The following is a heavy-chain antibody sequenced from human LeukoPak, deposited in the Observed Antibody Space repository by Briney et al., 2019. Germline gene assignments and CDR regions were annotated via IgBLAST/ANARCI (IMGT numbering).Heavy chain of an antibody. Sequence: GGSLRLSCVASGFTFSSYVMSWVRQAPGKGLEWVAVIDGSGGTIYYADSVKGRFTISRDNSKNTLSLQMNSLRAEDTAVYYCARGELCSSTSCWPDYWGQGTLVTVSS. CDR3: ARGELCSSTSCWPDY. V-gene: IGHV3-23*01. D-gene: IGHD2-2*01. J-gene: IGHJ4*02. CDR1: GFTFSSYV. CDR2: IDGSGGTI.